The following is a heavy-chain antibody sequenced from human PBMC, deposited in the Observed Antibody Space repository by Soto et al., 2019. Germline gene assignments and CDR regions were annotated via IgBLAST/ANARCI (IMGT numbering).Heavy chain of an antibody. CDR2: ISAYNGNT. J-gene: IGHJ3*02. CDR3: ARDSQSPYNPGNRAFAI. CDR1: GYTFTSYG. D-gene: IGHD1-1*01. V-gene: IGHV1-18*01. Sequence: ASVKVSCKASGYTFTSYGISWVRQAPGQGLEWMGWISAYNGNTNYAQKLQGRVTMTTDTSTSTAYMELRSLRSDDTAVYYCARDSQSPYNPGNRAFAIWGQGTMVTVSS.